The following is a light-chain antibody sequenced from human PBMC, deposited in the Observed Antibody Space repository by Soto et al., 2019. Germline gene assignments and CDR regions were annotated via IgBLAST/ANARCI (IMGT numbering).Light chain of an antibody. CDR2: GAS. CDR1: QSISNY. V-gene: IGKV3-20*01. Sequence: EIVLTQSPGTLSLSPGERATLSCRASQSISNYLAWYQQKPGQAPRLLIYGASSRATGIPDRFSGSGSGTDFTLTISRLGPEDFSVYYCQQHGSSPRTFGQGTKVDIK. CDR3: QQHGSSPRT. J-gene: IGKJ1*01.